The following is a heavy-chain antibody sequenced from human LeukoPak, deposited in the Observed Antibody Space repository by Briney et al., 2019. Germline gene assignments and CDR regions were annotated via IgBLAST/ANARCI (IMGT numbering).Heavy chain of an antibody. CDR2: MNPNSGNT. V-gene: IGHV1-8*01. J-gene: IGHJ1*01. D-gene: IGHD2-21*01. Sequence: ASVKVSCKASGYTFTSYDINWVRQATGQRFEWMGWMNPNSGNTGYAQKFQGRVTMTRNTSISTAYMELSSLRSEDTAVYYCAREMDAHPRIVVWGQGTLVTVSS. CDR1: GYTFTSYD. CDR3: AREMDAHPRIVV.